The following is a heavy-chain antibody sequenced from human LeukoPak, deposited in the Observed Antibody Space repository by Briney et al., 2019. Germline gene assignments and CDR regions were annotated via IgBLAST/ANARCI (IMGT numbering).Heavy chain of an antibody. J-gene: IGHJ5*02. CDR2: IYYTGNT. CDR1: GGSINNYY. Sequence: LSETLSLTCTVSGGSINNYYWNCIRHPPGKGLVWIGYIYYTGNTNYNPSLKSRVTISVDTSKNQFSLKLSSVTAADTAVYYCARDRLQLQSWGQGTLVTVSS. V-gene: IGHV4-59*01. CDR3: ARDRLQLQS. D-gene: IGHD5-24*01.